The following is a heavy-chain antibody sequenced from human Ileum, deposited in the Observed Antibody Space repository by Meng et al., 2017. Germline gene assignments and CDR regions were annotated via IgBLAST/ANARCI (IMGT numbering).Heavy chain of an antibody. D-gene: IGHD5-24*01. CDR1: GGSFTSGNYY. J-gene: IGHJ4*02. Sequence: SETLSLTCTVSGGSFTSGNYYWSWIRQPAGKGLEWIGRIYISDYNPSSGSTYYNPSLRSRVSISVDMSKDHLSLRLSSVTAADTAVYYCVRGNYVYKDWWGQGTLVTVSS. CDR2: IYISDYNPSSGST. V-gene: IGHV4-61*10. CDR3: VRGNYVYKDW.